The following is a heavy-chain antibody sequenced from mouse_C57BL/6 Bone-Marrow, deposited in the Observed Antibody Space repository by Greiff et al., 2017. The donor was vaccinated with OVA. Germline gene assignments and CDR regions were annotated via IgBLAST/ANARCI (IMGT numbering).Heavy chain of an antibody. J-gene: IGHJ2*01. D-gene: IGHD2-4*01. V-gene: IGHV1-55*01. CDR1: GYTFTSYW. Sequence: QVQLQQPGAELVKPGASVTMSCKASGYTFTSYWITWVKQRPGQGLEWIGDIYPGSGSTNYNEKFKSKATLTVDTSSSTAYMQLSSLTSEDSAVYNCAREGIYYEIFDYRGQGTTLTVSS. CDR2: IYPGSGST. CDR3: AREGIYYEIFDY.